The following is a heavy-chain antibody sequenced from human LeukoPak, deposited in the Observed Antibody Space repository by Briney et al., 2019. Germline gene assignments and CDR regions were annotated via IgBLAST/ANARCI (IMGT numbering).Heavy chain of an antibody. CDR1: GYTFTGYY. CDR3: ARGHSITIFGVVIGY. CDR2: INPNSGGT. Sequence: EASVKVSCKASGYTFTGYYMHWVRQAPGQGLEWMGWINPNSGGTNYAQKFQGRVTMTRDTSISTAYMELSRLRSDDTAVYYCARGHSITIFGVVIGYWGRGTLVTVSS. V-gene: IGHV1-2*02. J-gene: IGHJ4*02. D-gene: IGHD3-3*01.